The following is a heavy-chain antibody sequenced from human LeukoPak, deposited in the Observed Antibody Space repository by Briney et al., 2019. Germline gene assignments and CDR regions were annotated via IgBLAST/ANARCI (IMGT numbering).Heavy chain of an antibody. Sequence: GGSLRLSCAASGNYWMHWVRQAPGKGLVWVSHINGDGSWTTYADSVKGRFTISKDNAKNTVYLQMNNLRAEDTAVYYCVSFYETYWGRGTLATVSS. D-gene: IGHD2-2*01. CDR1: GNYW. CDR3: VSFYETY. V-gene: IGHV3-74*01. CDR2: INGDGSWT. J-gene: IGHJ4*02.